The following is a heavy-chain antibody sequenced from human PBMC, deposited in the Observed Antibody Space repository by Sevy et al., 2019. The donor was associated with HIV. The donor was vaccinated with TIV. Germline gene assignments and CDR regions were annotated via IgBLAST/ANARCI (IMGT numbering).Heavy chain of an antibody. V-gene: IGHV1-2*02. CDR3: ARGGWLRPYYFDY. D-gene: IGHD5-12*01. CDR2: INPNSGGT. Sequence: ASVKVSCKASGYTFTGYYMHWVRQAPGQGLEWMGWINPNSGGTNYAQKFQGRVTMTRDTSISTAYMELSRLRSNDTAVYYCARGGWLRPYYFDYWGQGTLVTVSS. CDR1: GYTFTGYY. J-gene: IGHJ4*02.